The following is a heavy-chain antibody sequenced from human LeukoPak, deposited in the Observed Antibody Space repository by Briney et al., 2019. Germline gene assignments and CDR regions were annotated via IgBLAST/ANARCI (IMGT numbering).Heavy chain of an antibody. J-gene: IGHJ6*02. CDR3: ARNGNTIFGVPPRYYCYYYGMDV. D-gene: IGHD3-3*01. CDR1: GFTFSSYA. V-gene: IGHV3-30-3*01. CDR2: ISYDGSNK. Sequence: GGSLRLSCAASGFTFSSYAMHWVRQAPGKGLEWVAVISYDGSNKYYADSGKGRFTISRDNSKNTLYLQMNSLRAEDTAVYYCARNGNTIFGVPPRYYCYYYGMDVWGQGTTVTVSS.